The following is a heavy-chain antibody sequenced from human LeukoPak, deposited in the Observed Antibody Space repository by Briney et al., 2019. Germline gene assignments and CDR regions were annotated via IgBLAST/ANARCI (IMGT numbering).Heavy chain of an antibody. D-gene: IGHD5-18*01. J-gene: IGHJ4*02. CDR2: IWYDGSNK. V-gene: IGHV3-33*03. Sequence: GGSLRLSCAASGFTFSSYGMHWVRQAPGKGLEWVAVIWYDGSNKYYADSVKGRFTISRDNAKNSLYLQMSSLRAEDTAVYYCARVRYNSGYIFDYWGQGALVTVSS. CDR1: GFTFSSYG. CDR3: ARVRYNSGYIFDY.